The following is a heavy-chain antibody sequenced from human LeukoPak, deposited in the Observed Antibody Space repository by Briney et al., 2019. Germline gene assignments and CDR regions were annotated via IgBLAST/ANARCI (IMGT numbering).Heavy chain of an antibody. CDR1: GGSVSSGSYY. J-gene: IGHJ4*02. Sequence: ETPSLTCTVSGGSVSSGSYYWSLIRRPPGKGLEWIGYIYYSGSTNYNPSLQSRVTISVDTSKNQFSLKLSSVTAADTAVYYCARQGRDYGDFLFDYWGGGTLVTVSS. CDR2: IYYSGST. D-gene: IGHD4-17*01. CDR3: ARQGRDYGDFLFDY. V-gene: IGHV4-61*01.